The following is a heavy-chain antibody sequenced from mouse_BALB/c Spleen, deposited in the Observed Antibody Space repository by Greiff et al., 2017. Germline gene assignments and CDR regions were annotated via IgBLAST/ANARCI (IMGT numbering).Heavy chain of an antibody. Sequence: EVQLVESGGGLVQPGGSLKLSCAASGFTFSSYGMSWVRQTPDKRLELVATINSNGGSTYYPDSVKGRFTISRDNAKNTLYLQMSSLKSEDTAMYYCARGKVREGYYYAMDYWGQGTSVTVSS. V-gene: IGHV5-6-3*01. CDR2: INSNGGST. CDR1: GFTFSSYG. CDR3: ARGKVREGYYYAMDY. D-gene: IGHD2-14*01. J-gene: IGHJ4*01.